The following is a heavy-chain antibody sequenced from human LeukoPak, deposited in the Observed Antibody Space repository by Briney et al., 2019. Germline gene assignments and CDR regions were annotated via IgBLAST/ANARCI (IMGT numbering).Heavy chain of an antibody. J-gene: IGHJ4*02. Sequence: PGGSLRLSCAASGFTFSSYAMHWVRQAPGKGLEWVAVISYDGSNKYYADSVKGRFTISRDNSKNTLYLQMNSLRAEDTAVYYCAKGSGEWRLWYYIDYWGQGTLVTVSS. V-gene: IGHV3-30-3*01. CDR1: GFTFSSYA. CDR3: AKGSGEWRLWYYIDY. CDR2: ISYDGSNK. D-gene: IGHD5-18*01.